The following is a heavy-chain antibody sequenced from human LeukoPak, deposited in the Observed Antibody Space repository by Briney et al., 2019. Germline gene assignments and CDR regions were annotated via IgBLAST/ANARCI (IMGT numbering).Heavy chain of an antibody. CDR1: GGSISGYY. CDR3: ARHNWNDKFDY. Sequence: SETLSLTCTVSGGSISGYYWSWIRQPPGKGLEWIGYIYYSGATNYNPSLKSRVTISVDTSKNRFSLNLSSVTAADTAVYYCARHNWNDKFDYWGQGTLVTVSS. V-gene: IGHV4-59*01. CDR2: IYYSGAT. J-gene: IGHJ4*02. D-gene: IGHD1-20*01.